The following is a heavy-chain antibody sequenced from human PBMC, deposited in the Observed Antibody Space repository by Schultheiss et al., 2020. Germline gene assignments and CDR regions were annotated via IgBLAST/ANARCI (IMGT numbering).Heavy chain of an antibody. Sequence: ASVKVSCKASGGTFSSYAISWVRQAPGQGLEWMGWISPNSGDTSSAQKFQGRVTITRDTSASTAYMELSSLRSEDTAVYYCATGGGSTNKRTTFDYWGQGALVTVSS. CDR2: ISPNSGDT. CDR1: GGTFSSYA. CDR3: ATGGGSTNKRTTFDY. V-gene: IGHV1-8*03. J-gene: IGHJ4*02. D-gene: IGHD2-15*01.